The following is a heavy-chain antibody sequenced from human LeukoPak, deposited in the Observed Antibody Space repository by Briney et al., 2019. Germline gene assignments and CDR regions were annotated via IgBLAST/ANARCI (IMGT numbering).Heavy chain of an antibody. Sequence: GGSLRLSCAASGFTFSSYWMHWVRQAPGKGLVWVSCIKSDGSSTTYADSVKGRFTISRDNAKNTLHLQMNSLRAEDTAVYYSARDSSSWYYDYWGQGTLVTVSS. D-gene: IGHD6-13*01. CDR2: IKSDGSST. V-gene: IGHV3-74*03. J-gene: IGHJ4*02. CDR1: GFTFSSYW. CDR3: ARDSSSWYYDY.